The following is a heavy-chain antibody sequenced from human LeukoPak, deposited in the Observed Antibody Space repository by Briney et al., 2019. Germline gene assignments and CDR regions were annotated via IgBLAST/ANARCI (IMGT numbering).Heavy chain of an antibody. Sequence: SETLSLTCTVSGGSISSSSYYWGWIRQPPGKGLEWIGSIYYSGSTYYNPSLKSRVTISVDTSKNQFSLKLSSVTAADTAVYYCARLSSGYDNYWGQGTLVTVSS. J-gene: IGHJ4*02. CDR3: ARLSSGYDNY. CDR1: GGSISSSSYY. D-gene: IGHD5-12*01. V-gene: IGHV4-39*07. CDR2: IYYSGST.